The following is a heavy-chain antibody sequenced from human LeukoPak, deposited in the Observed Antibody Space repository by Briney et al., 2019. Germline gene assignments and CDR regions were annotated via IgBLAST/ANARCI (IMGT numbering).Heavy chain of an antibody. D-gene: IGHD5-18*01. Sequence: SETLSLTCTVSGGSISSSTYYWGWIRQPPGKGLEWIGSIFSGGSTYYNPSLKSRVTISLDTSRNHFSLKLSSVTAADTAVYYCARVGDTAMVPFDYWGQGTLVTVSS. CDR3: ARVGDTAMVPFDY. V-gene: IGHV4-39*07. CDR1: GGSISSSTYY. CDR2: IFSGGST. J-gene: IGHJ4*02.